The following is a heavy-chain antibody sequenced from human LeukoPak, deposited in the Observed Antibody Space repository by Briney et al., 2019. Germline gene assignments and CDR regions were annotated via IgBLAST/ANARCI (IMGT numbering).Heavy chain of an antibody. V-gene: IGHV4-4*07. Sequence: SETLSLTCTVSGGSISSYYWSWIRQPAGKGLEWIGRIFPTGSTNYNPSLKSRVTMSLGTSKNQFHLKLSSVTAADTAVYYRASSDYSPFYYHYYVDVWGKGTTVTVSS. CDR3: ASSDYSPFYYHYYVDV. D-gene: IGHD4-11*01. CDR2: IFPTGST. CDR1: GGSISSYY. J-gene: IGHJ6*03.